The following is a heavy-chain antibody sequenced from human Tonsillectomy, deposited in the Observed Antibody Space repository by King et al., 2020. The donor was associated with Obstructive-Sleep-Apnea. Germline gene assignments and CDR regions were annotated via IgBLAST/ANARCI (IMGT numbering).Heavy chain of an antibody. CDR3: ARESIIVGVVAAPPTWFFEL. J-gene: IGHJ2*01. CDR2: AYYSGST. V-gene: IGHV4-61*08. CDR1: GGSVSSGGYY. Sequence: QLQESGPGLVKPSETLSLTCTVPGGSVSSGGYYWSWIRQPPGKGLEWIGDAYYSGSTNYNPSLKSRVTTSVDTSKNQFSLNLSSVTAADTAVYYCARESIIVGVVAAPPTWFFELWGRGTRVTVPS. D-gene: IGHD2-15*01.